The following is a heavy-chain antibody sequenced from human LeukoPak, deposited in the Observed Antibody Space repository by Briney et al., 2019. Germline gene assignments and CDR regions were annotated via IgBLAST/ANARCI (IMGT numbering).Heavy chain of an antibody. D-gene: IGHD3-16*01. CDR1: GGTFSSYA. Sequence: SVKVSCKASGGTFSSYAISWVGQTPGQGLEWMGGIIPIFGTANYAQKFQGRVTITADKSTSTAYMELSSLRSEDTAVYYCAREALIRRRAFDIWGQGTMVTVSS. CDR3: AREALIRRRAFDI. J-gene: IGHJ3*02. V-gene: IGHV1-69*06. CDR2: IIPIFGTA.